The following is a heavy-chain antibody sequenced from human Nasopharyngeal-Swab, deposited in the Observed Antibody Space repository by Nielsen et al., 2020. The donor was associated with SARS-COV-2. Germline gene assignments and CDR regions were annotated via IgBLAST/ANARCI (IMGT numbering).Heavy chain of an antibody. D-gene: IGHD3-10*01. V-gene: IGHV3-48*03. CDR2: ISSSGSTI. Sequence: GGSLRLSCAASGFTFSSYEMNWVRQAPGKGLEWVSYISSSGSTIYYADSVKGRFTISRDNAKNSLYLQMNSLRAEDTAVYYCARVGQPIGYGSGQNWFDPWGQGILVTVSS. J-gene: IGHJ5*02. CDR3: ARVGQPIGYGSGQNWFDP. CDR1: GFTFSSYE.